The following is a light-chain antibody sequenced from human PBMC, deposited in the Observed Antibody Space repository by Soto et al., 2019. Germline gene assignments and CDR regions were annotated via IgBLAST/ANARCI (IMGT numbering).Light chain of an antibody. V-gene: IGLV1-40*01. CDR2: GDS. CDR1: SSNIGAGYN. CDR3: QSYDSSLSGWL. Sequence: QSVLTQPPSVSGAPGPRVTISCTGSSSNIGAGYNVHWYQQVPGTAPKLLIYGDSNRPSGVPDRFSGSKSGTSASLAITGLQAEDEADYYCQSYDSSLSGWLFGGGTKLTVL. J-gene: IGLJ3*02.